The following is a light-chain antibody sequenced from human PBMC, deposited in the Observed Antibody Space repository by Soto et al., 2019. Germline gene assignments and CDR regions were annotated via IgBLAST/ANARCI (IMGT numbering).Light chain of an antibody. J-gene: IGLJ1*01. V-gene: IGLV2-23*02. CDR1: SSDVGSYNL. CDR3: CSYAGSPRYV. CDR2: EVS. Sequence: QSVLTQPASVSGSPGQSITISCTGTSSDVGSYNLVSWYQQHPGKAPKLMIYEVSKRPSGVSNRFSGSKSGNTASLTISGLQAEDEADYYCCSYAGSPRYVFGTGTQLTVL.